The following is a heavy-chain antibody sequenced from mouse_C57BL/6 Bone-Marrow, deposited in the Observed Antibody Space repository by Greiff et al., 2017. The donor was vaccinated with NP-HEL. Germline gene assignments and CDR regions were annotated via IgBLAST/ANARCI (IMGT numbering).Heavy chain of an antibody. V-gene: IGHV1-81*01. CDR3: ARRGFSYYGSSYA. CDR1: GYTFTSYG. CDR2: IYPRSGNT. D-gene: IGHD1-1*01. J-gene: IGHJ2*01. Sequence: VQRVESGAELARPGASVKLSCKASGYTFTSYGISWVKQRTGQGLEWIGEIYPRSGNTYYNEKFKGKATLTADKSSSTAYMELRSLTSEDSAVYFCARRGFSYYGSSYAGGQGTTLTVSS.